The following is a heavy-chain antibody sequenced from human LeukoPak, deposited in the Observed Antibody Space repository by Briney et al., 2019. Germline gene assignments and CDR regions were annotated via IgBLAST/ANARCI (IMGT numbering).Heavy chain of an antibody. CDR2: IYYSGST. J-gene: IGHJ5*02. D-gene: IGHD4-17*01. Sequence: PSETLSLTCTVSGGSIGSSSYYWGWIRQPPGKGLEWIGSIYYSGSTYYNPSLKSRVTISVDTSKNQFSLKLSSVTAADTAVYYCARRITVTTRNWFDPWGQGTLVTVSS. CDR3: ARRITVTTRNWFDP. CDR1: GGSIGSSSYY. V-gene: IGHV4-39*01.